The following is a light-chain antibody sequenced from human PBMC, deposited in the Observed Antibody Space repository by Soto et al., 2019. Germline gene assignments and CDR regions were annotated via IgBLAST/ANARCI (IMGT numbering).Light chain of an antibody. CDR3: QQRRAWPRV. CDR1: QSVGTY. CDR2: DAS. V-gene: IGKV3-11*01. Sequence: EIVLTQSPATLSLSPGERATLSCRASQSVGTYLVWYQQKPGQAPRLLIYDASKRSIGIPDSFSGSGSVTDFTLTISSLEPGDSAVYYCQQRRAWPRVFGGGTRME. J-gene: IGKJ4*01.